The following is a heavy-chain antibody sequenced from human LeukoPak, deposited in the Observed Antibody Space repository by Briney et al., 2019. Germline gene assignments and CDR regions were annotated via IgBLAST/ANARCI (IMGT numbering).Heavy chain of an antibody. Sequence: GGSLRLSCAASGFTVSSNYMGWVRQAPGKGLEWVSVIYSGGSTYYADSVKGRFTISRDNSKNTLYLQMNSLRAEDTAVYYCARVSSGWHFDYWGQGTLVTVSS. J-gene: IGHJ4*02. D-gene: IGHD6-19*01. CDR2: IYSGGST. CDR1: GFTVSSNY. V-gene: IGHV3-53*01. CDR3: ARVSSGWHFDY.